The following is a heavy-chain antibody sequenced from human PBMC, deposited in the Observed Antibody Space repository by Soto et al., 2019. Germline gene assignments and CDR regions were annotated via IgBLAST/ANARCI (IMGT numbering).Heavy chain of an antibody. CDR2: IFPGDSDT. CDR3: AAGYSTGLDAFDI. CDR1: GYNFANFW. V-gene: IGHV5-51*01. J-gene: IGHJ3*02. Sequence: GESLKISCKGSGYNFANFWIGWVRQMPGKGLEWMGMIFPGDSDTKNSPSLEGQITMSVDKSDSSAYLQWRSLKASDTAIYYCAAGYSTGLDAFDISGQGTIVTVSS. D-gene: IGHD2-8*02.